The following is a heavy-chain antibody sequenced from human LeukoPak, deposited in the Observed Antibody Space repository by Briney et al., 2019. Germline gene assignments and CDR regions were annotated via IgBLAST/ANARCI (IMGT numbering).Heavy chain of an antibody. J-gene: IGHJ4*02. D-gene: IGHD6-6*01. CDR1: GGSISSYY. V-gene: IGHV4-59*01. CDR2: IYYSGST. CDR3: ARVNEYSSSYYFDY. Sequence: SSETLSLTCTVSGGSISSYYWSWIRQPPGKGLEWIGYIYYSGSTNYNPSLKSRVTISVDTSKNQFSLKLSSVTAADTAVYYCARVNEYSSSYYFDYWGQGTLVTVSS.